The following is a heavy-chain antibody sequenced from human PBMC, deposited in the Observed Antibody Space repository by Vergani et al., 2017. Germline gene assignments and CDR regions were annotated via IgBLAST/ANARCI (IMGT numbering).Heavy chain of an antibody. CDR1: GGTFSSYA. CDR3: ARATCSGGSCYRGFEY. CDR2: IIPSLATT. D-gene: IGHD2-15*01. J-gene: IGHJ4*02. Sequence: QVQLVQSGSDVKKPGSSVKVSCKASGGTFSSYALNWVRQAPGQGLEWMGSIIPSLATTIYAQKFQGRVTITADDSTSTAYVELSSLKAEDTAVFYCARATCSGGSCYRGFEYWGQGSLITVSS. V-gene: IGHV1-69*11.